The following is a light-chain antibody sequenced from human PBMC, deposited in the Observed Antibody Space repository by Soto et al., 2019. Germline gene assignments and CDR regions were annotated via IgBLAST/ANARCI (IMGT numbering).Light chain of an antibody. V-gene: IGKV3-11*01. CDR3: QQRSNWPLT. J-gene: IGKJ4*01. Sequence: EIVLTQSPATLSLSPGERVTLSCRASQSVGSYLAWYQQKRGQAPRLLIYDASNRATGIPARFSGSGSGTDFTLTISSLAPEDFAVYYCQQRSNWPLTFGGGTKVEIK. CDR1: QSVGSY. CDR2: DAS.